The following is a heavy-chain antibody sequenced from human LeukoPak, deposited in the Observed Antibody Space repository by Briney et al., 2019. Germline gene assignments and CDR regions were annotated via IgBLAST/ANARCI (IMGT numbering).Heavy chain of an antibody. J-gene: IGHJ4*02. CDR3: AREWDYGDYAFDY. Sequence: GGSLRLSCAASGFTFSSYSMNWDRQAPGKGLEWVSSISSSSSYIYYADSVKGRFTISRDNAKNSLYLQMNSLRAEDTAVYYCAREWDYGDYAFDYWGQGTLVTVSS. D-gene: IGHD4-17*01. CDR2: ISSSSSYI. CDR1: GFTFSSYS. V-gene: IGHV3-21*01.